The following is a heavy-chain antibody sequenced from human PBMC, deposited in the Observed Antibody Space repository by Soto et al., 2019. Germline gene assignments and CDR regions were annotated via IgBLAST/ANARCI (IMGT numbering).Heavy chain of an antibody. CDR1: GGSISSYY. J-gene: IGHJ4*02. Sequence: SETLSLTCTVSGGSISSYYWSWIRQPPGKGLEWIGYIYYSGSTNYNPSLKSRVTISVDTSKNQFSLKLSSVTAADTAVYYCARGRRYCGGDCYPRHFDYWGQGTLVTVSS. D-gene: IGHD2-21*02. CDR2: IYYSGST. CDR3: ARGRRYCGGDCYPRHFDY. V-gene: IGHV4-59*01.